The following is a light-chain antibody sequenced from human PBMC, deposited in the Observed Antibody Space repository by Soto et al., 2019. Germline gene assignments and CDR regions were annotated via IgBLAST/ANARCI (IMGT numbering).Light chain of an antibody. Sequence: ETVMTQSPATLSVSPGEGATLSCRASQSVSSNLVWYQHRPGQAPRLLIYGASTRATDIPARFSGSGSGTEFTLTISRLEPEDFAVYYCQQYGSSRTFGQGTKVDIK. CDR3: QQYGSSRT. V-gene: IGKV3-15*01. J-gene: IGKJ1*01. CDR1: QSVSSN. CDR2: GAS.